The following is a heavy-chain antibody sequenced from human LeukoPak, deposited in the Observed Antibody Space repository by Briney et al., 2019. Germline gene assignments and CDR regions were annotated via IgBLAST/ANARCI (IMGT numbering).Heavy chain of an antibody. CDR1: GGSISSYY. CDR3: ARDERYDSSGYPFDY. Sequence: PSETLPLTCTVSGGSISSYYWSWIRQPAGKGLEWIGRIYTSGSTNYNPSLKSRVTMSVDTSKNQFSLKLSSVTAADTAVYYCARDERYDSSGYPFDYWGQGTLVTVSS. CDR2: IYTSGST. V-gene: IGHV4-4*07. J-gene: IGHJ4*02. D-gene: IGHD3-22*01.